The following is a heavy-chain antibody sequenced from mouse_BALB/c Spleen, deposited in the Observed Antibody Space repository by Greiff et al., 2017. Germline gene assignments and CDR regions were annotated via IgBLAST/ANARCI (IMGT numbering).Heavy chain of an antibody. CDR1: GYTFTSYD. V-gene: IGHV1S33*01. D-gene: IGHD1-1*01. CDR3: ARLDYYGSSFYAMDY. J-gene: IGHJ4*01. CDR2: IYPGDGST. Sequence: VVKPGALVKISCKASGYTFTSYDINWVKQRPGQGLEWIGWIYPGDGSTKYNEKFKGKATLTADKSSSTAYMQLSSLTSENSAVYFCARLDYYGSSFYAMDYWGQGTSVTVSS.